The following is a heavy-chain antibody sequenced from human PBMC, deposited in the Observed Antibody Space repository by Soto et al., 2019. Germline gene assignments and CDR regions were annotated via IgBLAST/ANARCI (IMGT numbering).Heavy chain of an antibody. CDR3: ARTYCGGDCSWFDP. Sequence: SETLSLTCAVSGGSISSGGYSWSWIRQPPGKGLEWIGYIYHSGSTYYNPSLKSRVTISVDRSKNQFSLKLSSVTAADTAVYYCARTYCGGDCSWFDPWGQGTLVTVSS. CDR2: IYHSGST. J-gene: IGHJ5*02. D-gene: IGHD2-21*02. V-gene: IGHV4-30-2*01. CDR1: GGSISSGGYS.